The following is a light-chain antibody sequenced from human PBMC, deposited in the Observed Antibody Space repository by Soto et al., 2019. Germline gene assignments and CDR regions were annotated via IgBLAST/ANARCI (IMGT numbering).Light chain of an antibody. CDR3: CSYAGSTTFYV. J-gene: IGLJ1*01. CDR1: SSDVGSYNL. Sequence: QSVLTQPASVSRSPGQSITISCTGTSSDVGSYNLVSWYQQHPGKAPKLMIYEVSKWPSGVSNRFSGSKSGNTASLTISGLQAEDEADYYCCSYAGSTTFYVFGTGTKVTVL. CDR2: EVS. V-gene: IGLV2-23*02.